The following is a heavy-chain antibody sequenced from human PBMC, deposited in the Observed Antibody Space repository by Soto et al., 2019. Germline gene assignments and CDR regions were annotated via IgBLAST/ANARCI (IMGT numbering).Heavy chain of an antibody. V-gene: IGHV4-31*03. J-gene: IGHJ4*02. CDR1: GGPISSGGDY. CDR2: VYYSGDA. Sequence: QVQLQESGPGLVKPSQTVSLTCTVSGGPISSGGDYWSWIRQHPGKGLEWICYVYYSGDANYNPSLRSRVALSADTSQKQFSLTLTSLTAADTAVYYCARVNYYDSSGDYVGFDYWGQGILVTVSS. D-gene: IGHD3-22*01. CDR3: ARVNYYDSSGDYVGFDY.